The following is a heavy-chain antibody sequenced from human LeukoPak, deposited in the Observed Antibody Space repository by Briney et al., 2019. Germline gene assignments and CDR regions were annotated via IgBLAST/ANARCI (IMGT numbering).Heavy chain of an antibody. CDR2: ISAYNGNT. J-gene: IGHJ6*02. CDR1: GYTLTSYG. D-gene: IGHD6-13*01. CDR3: ARYVTSSSWYGTTWYYYGMDV. V-gene: IGHV1-18*01. Sequence: ASVKVSCKASGYTLTSYGISWVRQAPGQGLEWMGWISAYNGNTNYAQKLQGRVTMTTDTSTSTAYMELRSLRSDDTAVYYCARYVTSSSWYGTTWYYYGMDVWGQGTTVIVSS.